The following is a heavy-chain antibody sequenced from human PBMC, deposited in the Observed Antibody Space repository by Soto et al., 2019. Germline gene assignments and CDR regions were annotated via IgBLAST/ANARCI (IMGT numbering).Heavy chain of an antibody. CDR1: GFSFSTYA. CDR2: ISYDGSNK. V-gene: IGHV3-30-3*01. CDR3: AREAVIMVYNWFDP. D-gene: IGHD2-8*01. Sequence: PGGSLRLSCAVSGFSFSTYAMHWVRQAPGKGLEWVAVISYDGSNKYYADSVKGRFTISRDNSKNTLYLQMNSLRAEDTAVYYCAREAVIMVYNWFDPWGQGTLVTVSS. J-gene: IGHJ5*02.